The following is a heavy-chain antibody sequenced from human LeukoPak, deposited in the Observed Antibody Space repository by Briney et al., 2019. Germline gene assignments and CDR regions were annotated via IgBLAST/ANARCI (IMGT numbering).Heavy chain of an antibody. V-gene: IGHV3-30*18. CDR2: ISYDGSNK. D-gene: IGHD1-26*01. Sequence: GGSLRLSCAASGFTFSSYGMHRVRQAPGKGLEWVAVISYDGSNKYYADSVKGRFTISRDNSKNTLYLQMNSLRAEDTAVYYCAKDRHQWELSWAFDYWGQGTLVTVSS. CDR3: AKDRHQWELSWAFDY. J-gene: IGHJ4*02. CDR1: GFTFSSYG.